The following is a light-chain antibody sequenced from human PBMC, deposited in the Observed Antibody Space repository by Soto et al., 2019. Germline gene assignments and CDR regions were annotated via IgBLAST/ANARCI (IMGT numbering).Light chain of an antibody. J-gene: IGKJ5*01. CDR2: DTS. Sequence: EIVLTQSPDTLSLSPGERVTLSCRASQNVRNYIIWYQQKPGQAPRLLISDTSTRAAGIPTRFSGTGSGTDYTLTISSLQPEDFVVYYCQQRSSWPITFGQGTRLEIK. CDR1: QNVRNY. V-gene: IGKV3-11*01. CDR3: QQRSSWPIT.